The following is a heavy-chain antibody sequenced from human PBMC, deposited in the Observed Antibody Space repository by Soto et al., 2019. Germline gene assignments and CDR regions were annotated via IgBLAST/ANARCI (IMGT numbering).Heavy chain of an antibody. CDR2: IYYTGST. CDR3: ASSHAGAHITAAVH. D-gene: IGHD6-13*01. Sequence: SETLSLTCTVSGDSINKYYWSWIRQTPGTGLEWIGYIYYTGSTKYNPSLKSRVTISVDRSKNQFSLKLSSVTAADTAVYYCASSHAGAHITAAVHWGQGTLVTVSS. CDR1: GDSINKYY. J-gene: IGHJ4*02. V-gene: IGHV4-59*12.